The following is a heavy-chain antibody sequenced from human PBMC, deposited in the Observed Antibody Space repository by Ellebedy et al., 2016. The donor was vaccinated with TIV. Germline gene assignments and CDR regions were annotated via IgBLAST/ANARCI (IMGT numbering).Heavy chain of an antibody. CDR2: ISAYNGNT. J-gene: IGHJ6*03. CDR1: GYTFTSYG. D-gene: IGHD3-3*01. V-gene: IGHV1-18*01. CDR3: ARDRDYDYWSGHYFYMDV. Sequence: ASVKVSCXGSGYTFTSYGVSWVRQAPGQGLEWMGWISAYNGNTIYAQKVQGRVILTIDTSTSTAYMELRSLRSADTAVYYCARDRDYDYWSGHYFYMDVWGKGTTVTVSS.